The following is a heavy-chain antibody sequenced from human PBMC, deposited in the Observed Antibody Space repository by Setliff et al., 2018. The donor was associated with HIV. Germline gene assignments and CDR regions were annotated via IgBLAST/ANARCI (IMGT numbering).Heavy chain of an antibody. D-gene: IGHD4-17*01. J-gene: IGHJ5*02. V-gene: IGHV7-4-1*02. CDR3: ARGLYGDYGRDLNWLDP. CDR2: INANSGSP. Sequence: ASVKVSCKTSGYNFESYAINWVRQAPGQGLEWMGWINANSGSPTYAQAFTGRFFFSVDTAVATAYLQINNLKTEDTAVYFCARGLYGDYGRDLNWLDPWGHGTRVTVSS. CDR1: GYNFESYA.